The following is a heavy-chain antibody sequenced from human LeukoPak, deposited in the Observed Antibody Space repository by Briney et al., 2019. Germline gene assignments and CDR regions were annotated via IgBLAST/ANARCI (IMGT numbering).Heavy chain of an antibody. Sequence: PSETLSLTCTVSSGSISGSSYYWGWIRQPPGKGLGWIGSFYYSGSTYYNSSLKSRVTISVDTSRNQFSLKLTSVTAADTAVYYCAGHEGRNRGNMVIVPAAIINWGQGTLVTVSS. CDR2: FYYSGST. J-gene: IGHJ4*02. CDR3: AGHEGRNRGNMVIVPAAIIN. V-gene: IGHV4-39*01. CDR1: SGSISGSSYY. D-gene: IGHD2-2*02.